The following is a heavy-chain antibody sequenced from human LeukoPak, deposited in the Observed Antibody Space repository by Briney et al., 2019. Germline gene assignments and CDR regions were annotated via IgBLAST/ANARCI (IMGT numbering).Heavy chain of an antibody. Sequence: SETLSLTCTVSGGSISSYYWSWIRQPPGKGLEWIGYIYYSGSTNYNPSLKSRVTISVDTSKNQFSLKLSSVTAADTAVYYCARGSGSEAIWFDPWGQGTLVTVST. D-gene: IGHD6-25*01. J-gene: IGHJ5*02. V-gene: IGHV4-59*01. CDR3: ARGSGSEAIWFDP. CDR1: GGSISSYY. CDR2: IYYSGST.